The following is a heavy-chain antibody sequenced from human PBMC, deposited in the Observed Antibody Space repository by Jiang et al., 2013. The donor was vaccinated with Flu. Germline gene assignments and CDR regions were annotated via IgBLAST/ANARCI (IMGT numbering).Heavy chain of an antibody. V-gene: IGHV2-5*02. J-gene: IGHJ3*01. CDR2: IYWDADK. CDR3: AHKGVWGYPGQTDAFDV. Sequence: TAGVGVAWIRPAPTERTLEWLALIYWDADKRYSPPLKSRLTITKDTSKNQVVLTMTNMDPVDTATYYCAHKGVWGYPGQTDAFDVWGQGTVVTVSS. D-gene: IGHD7-27*01. CDR1: TAGVG.